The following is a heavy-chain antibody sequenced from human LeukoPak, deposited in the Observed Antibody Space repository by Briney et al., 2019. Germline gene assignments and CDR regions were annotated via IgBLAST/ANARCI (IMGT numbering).Heavy chain of an antibody. CDR1: GITFSNYA. CDR3: GKKTGYSSGWYLES. J-gene: IGHJ4*02. Sequence: GGSLRLSCVASGITFSNYAVSWVRQAPEKGLDWVSVISGSAHKIRYADSVKGRFTISRDNSKNTLYLQMNSLRAEDAAVYYCGKKTGYSSGWYLESWGQGTLVTVSS. CDR2: ISGSAHKI. D-gene: IGHD6-19*01. V-gene: IGHV3-23*01.